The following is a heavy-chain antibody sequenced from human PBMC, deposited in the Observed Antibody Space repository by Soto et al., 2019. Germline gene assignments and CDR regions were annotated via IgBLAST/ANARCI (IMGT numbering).Heavy chain of an antibody. Sequence: GGSLRLSCAASGFTFGSYAMSWVRQAPGKGLEWVSSISGSGGNTVHADSVKGRFTISRDNSKNTLYLQMNSLRAEDTAVYYCGHCSGGACLANGFDLWGQGTVVTVSS. J-gene: IGHJ3*01. D-gene: IGHD2-15*01. CDR3: GHCSGGACLANGFDL. CDR2: ISGSGGNT. CDR1: GFTFGSYA. V-gene: IGHV3-23*01.